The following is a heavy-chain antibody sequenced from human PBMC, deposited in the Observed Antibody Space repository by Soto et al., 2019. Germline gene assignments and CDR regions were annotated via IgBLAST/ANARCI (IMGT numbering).Heavy chain of an antibody. CDR2: INHSGST. CDR1: GGSFSGYY. CDR3: ARGRIPGCSSTSCYTSWFDP. D-gene: IGHD2-2*02. V-gene: IGHV4-34*01. Sequence: SETLSLTCAVYGGSFSGYYWSWIRQPPGKGLEWIGEINHSGSTNYNPSLKSRVTISVDTSKNQFSLKLSSVTAADTAVYYCARGRIPGCSSTSCYTSWFDPWGQGTLVTVS. J-gene: IGHJ5*02.